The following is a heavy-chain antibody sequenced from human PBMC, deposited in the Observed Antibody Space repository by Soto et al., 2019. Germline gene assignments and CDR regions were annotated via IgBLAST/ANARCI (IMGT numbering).Heavy chain of an antibody. V-gene: IGHV4-34*01. CDR1: GGSVNSGNYY. D-gene: IGHD2-21*02. CDR2: MSHSGGT. J-gene: IGHJ3*02. Sequence: QVQLQQWGAGLLKPSETLSLTCAVFGGSVNSGNYYWSWIRQPPGKGLEWIGEMSHSGGTHFNPSLKSRVTISVDTSKNQFSLKISSVTAADTALYYCARVERGTATPVVDAFDIWGPGTMVTVSS. CDR3: ARVERGTATPVVDAFDI.